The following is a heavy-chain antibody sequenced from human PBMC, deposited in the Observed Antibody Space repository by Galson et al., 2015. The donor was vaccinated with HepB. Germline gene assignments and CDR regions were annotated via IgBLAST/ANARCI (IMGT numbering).Heavy chain of an antibody. CDR1: GFTFSSYW. V-gene: IGHV3-74*01. CDR2: INSDGSST. J-gene: IGHJ3*02. CDR3: AKPWSTTGGAFDI. Sequence: SLRLSCAASGFTFSSYWMHWVRQAPGKGLVWVSRINSDGSSTSYADSVEGRFTISRDNSKNTLYLQMSSLRAEDTAVYYCAKPWSTTGGAFDIWGQGTMVTVSS. D-gene: IGHD1-14*01.